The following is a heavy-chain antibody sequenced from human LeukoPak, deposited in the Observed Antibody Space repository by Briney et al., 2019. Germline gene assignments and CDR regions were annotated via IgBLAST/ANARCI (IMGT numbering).Heavy chain of an antibody. D-gene: IGHD2-2*01. CDR3: ARVCSSTSCFPRYYYYGMDV. J-gene: IGHJ6*02. Sequence: GSLRLSCAGSGFTFSSYSMDWVRQAPGKGLEWVSSISSSSSYIYYADSVKGRFTISRDNAKNSLYLQMNSLRAEDTAVYYCARVCSSTSCFPRYYYYGMDVWGQGTTVTVSS. V-gene: IGHV3-21*01. CDR2: ISSSSSYI. CDR1: GFTFSSYS.